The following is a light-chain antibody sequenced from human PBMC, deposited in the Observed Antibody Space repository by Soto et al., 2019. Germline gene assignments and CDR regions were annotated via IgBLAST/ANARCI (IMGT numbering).Light chain of an antibody. CDR3: QEWDSTLDQWI. Sequence: SYELTQPPSMSVAPGQTATITCGGSNIGSKSVHWYQQRPGQAPVLVVYDDRDRPSGIPDRFSGSNSGNTATLTISRVEVGDEADYHCQEWDSTLDQWIFGGGTKLTVL. V-gene: IGLV3-21*02. CDR2: DDR. CDR1: NIGSKS. J-gene: IGLJ2*01.